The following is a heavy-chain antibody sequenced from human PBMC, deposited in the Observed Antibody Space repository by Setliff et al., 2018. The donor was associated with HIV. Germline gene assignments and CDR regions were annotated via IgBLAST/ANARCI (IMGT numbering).Heavy chain of an antibody. V-gene: IGHV3-74*01. J-gene: IGHJ3*02. CDR1: GFTFSSYW. CDR3: ARGGIAVAEGAFDI. D-gene: IGHD6-19*01. Sequence: QPGGSLRLSCAASGFTFSSYWMHWVRQAPGKGLVWVSRINSDGSSTSYADSVKGRFTISRDNAKNTLYLQMNSLRAEDTAVYYCARGGIAVAEGAFDIWGQGTMVTVSS. CDR2: INSDGSST.